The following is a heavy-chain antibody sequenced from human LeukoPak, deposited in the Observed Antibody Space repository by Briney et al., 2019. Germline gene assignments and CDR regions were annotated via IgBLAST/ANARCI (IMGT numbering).Heavy chain of an antibody. CDR3: AIAVAGSYYYYYYGMDV. D-gene: IGHD6-19*01. CDR1: GYTFTKYG. Sequence: ASVKVSCKASGYTFTKYGITWVRQAPGQGLEWLGWISAYNGDTHYAQKFQGRVTMTTDTSTTTAYMELRSLTSDDTAVYYCAIAVAGSYYYYYYGMDVWGQGTTVTVSS. CDR2: ISAYNGDT. J-gene: IGHJ6*02. V-gene: IGHV1-18*01.